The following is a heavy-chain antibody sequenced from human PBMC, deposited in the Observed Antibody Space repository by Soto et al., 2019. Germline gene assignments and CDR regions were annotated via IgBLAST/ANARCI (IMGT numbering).Heavy chain of an antibody. J-gene: IGHJ4*02. CDR1: GYTFIDYY. Sequence: ASVKVSCKPSGYTFIDYYLHWVRQAPGQGLEWMGWIDPKSGRTNYAQKFQGRVTMTRDTSISTAYMELIRLTSDDTAVYYCARVPAGGNDYWGKGTLVTVSS. CDR2: IDPKSGRT. V-gene: IGHV1-2*02. CDR3: ARVPAGGNDY. D-gene: IGHD2-15*01.